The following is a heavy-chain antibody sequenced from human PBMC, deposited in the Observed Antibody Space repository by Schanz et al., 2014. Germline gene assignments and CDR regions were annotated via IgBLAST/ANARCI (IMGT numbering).Heavy chain of an antibody. CDR3: ARVDSSGYFFDN. V-gene: IGHV3-23*01. CDR1: GFNFNNFA. CDR2: INGSGGST. D-gene: IGHD3-22*01. J-gene: IGHJ4*02. Sequence: EVQLLESGGGLVQPGGSLRLSCAASGFNFNNFAMTWVRQAPGKGLEWVIVINGSGGSTYYADSVRGRFTMSRDNSKNTVHLQMSSLRVEDTAVYYCARVDSSGYFFDNWGQGTRVTVSS.